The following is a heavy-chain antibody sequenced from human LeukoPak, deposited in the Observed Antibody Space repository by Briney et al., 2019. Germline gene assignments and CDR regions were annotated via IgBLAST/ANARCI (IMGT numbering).Heavy chain of an antibody. Sequence: SETLSLTCTVSGGSISSSSYYWGWIRQPPGQGLEWIGSIYYSGSTYYNPSLKSRVTISVDTSKNQFSLKLSSVTAADTAVYYCARHPTYSGYDGLDIWGQGTMVTVSS. V-gene: IGHV4-39*01. D-gene: IGHD5-12*01. CDR2: IYYSGST. CDR3: ARHPTYSGYDGLDI. J-gene: IGHJ3*02. CDR1: GGSISSSSYY.